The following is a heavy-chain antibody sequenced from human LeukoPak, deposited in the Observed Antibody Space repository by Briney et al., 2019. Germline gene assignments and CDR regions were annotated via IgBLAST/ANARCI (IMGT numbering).Heavy chain of an antibody. D-gene: IGHD2-15*01. J-gene: IGHJ6*02. Sequence: ASLKVCCKASRYTVTRSGVICVRQAPGQGLEWMGWISAYNGNTNYAQKLQGRVTMTTDTSTSTAYMELRSLRSDDTAVYYCARDHHCSGGSCPLYYYYGMDVWGQGTTVTVSS. CDR1: RYTVTRSG. V-gene: IGHV1-18*01. CDR2: ISAYNGNT. CDR3: ARDHHCSGGSCPLYYYYGMDV.